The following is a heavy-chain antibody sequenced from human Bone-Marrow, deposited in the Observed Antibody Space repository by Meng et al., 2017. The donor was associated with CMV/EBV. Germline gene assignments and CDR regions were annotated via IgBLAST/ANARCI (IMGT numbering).Heavy chain of an antibody. CDR3: ARHDYVWGSYRLYYGMDV. V-gene: IGHV3-48*03. J-gene: IGHJ6*02. D-gene: IGHD3-16*02. CDR2: ISSSGSTI. Sequence: GESLKISCAASGFTFSSYEMNWVRQAPGKGLEWVSYISSSGSTIYYADSVKGRFTTSRDNAKNSLYLQMNSLRAEDTAVYYCARHDYVWGSYRLYYGMDVWGQGTTVTVSS. CDR1: GFTFSSYE.